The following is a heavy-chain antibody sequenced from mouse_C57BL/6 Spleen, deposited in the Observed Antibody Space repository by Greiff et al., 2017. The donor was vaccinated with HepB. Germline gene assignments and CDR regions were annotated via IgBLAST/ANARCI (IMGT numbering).Heavy chain of an antibody. CDR3: TRGQFITTVVAHFDY. CDR2: IYPGNSDT. J-gene: IGHJ2*01. Sequence: VQLQQSGTVLARPGASVKMSCKTSGYTFTSYWMHWVKQRPGQGLEWIGAIYPGNSDTSYNQKFKGKAKLTAVTSASTAYMELSSLTNEDSAVYYCTRGQFITTVVAHFDYWGQGTTLTVSS. V-gene: IGHV1-5*01. D-gene: IGHD1-1*01. CDR1: GYTFTSYW.